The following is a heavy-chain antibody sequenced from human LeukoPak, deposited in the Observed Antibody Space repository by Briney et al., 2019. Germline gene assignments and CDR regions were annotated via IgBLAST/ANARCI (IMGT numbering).Heavy chain of an antibody. J-gene: IGHJ4*02. V-gene: IGHV4-39*01. CDR2: VFYTGTT. CDR1: GDSIRTTSYY. Sequence: SETLSLTCSVSGDSIRTTSYYWDWIRQAPGKGLERIGTVFYTGTTYYSPSLKSRITISVDTSKNQFSLKLSSVTAADTAVYYCARQVLLSFDKWGQGAPVTVSS. D-gene: IGHD3-10*01. CDR3: ARQVLLSFDK.